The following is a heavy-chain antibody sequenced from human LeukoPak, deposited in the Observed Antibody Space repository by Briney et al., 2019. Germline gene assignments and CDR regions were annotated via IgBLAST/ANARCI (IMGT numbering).Heavy chain of an antibody. CDR1: GFTFSSSA. CDR2: ISGRGGST. CDR3: AKDMYYDSSGPFDY. Sequence: GGSLRLSCAASGFTFSSSAMSWVRQAPGKGLERVSGISGRGGSTYYADSVQGRFTISRDNSKNTLYLQMNTLRVKDTALYYCAKDMYYDSSGPFDYWGQGTLVTVSS. J-gene: IGHJ4*02. D-gene: IGHD3-22*01. V-gene: IGHV3-23*01.